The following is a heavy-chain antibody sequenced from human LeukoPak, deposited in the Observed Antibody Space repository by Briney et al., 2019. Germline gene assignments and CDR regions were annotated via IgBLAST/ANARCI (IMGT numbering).Heavy chain of an antibody. Sequence: GGSLRLSCAASGFTFSSYGMHWVRQAPGKGLEWVAFIRYDGSNKYYADSVKGRFTISRDNAKNSLYLQMNSLRAKDTAVYYCARKGLRIDAFDIWGQGTMVTVSS. CDR2: IRYDGSNK. J-gene: IGHJ3*02. CDR3: ARKGLRIDAFDI. V-gene: IGHV3-30*02. D-gene: IGHD2/OR15-2a*01. CDR1: GFTFSSYG.